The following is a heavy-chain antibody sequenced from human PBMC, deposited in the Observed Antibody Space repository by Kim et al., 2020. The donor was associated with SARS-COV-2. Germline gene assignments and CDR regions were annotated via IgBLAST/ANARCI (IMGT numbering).Heavy chain of an antibody. CDR2: INHSGST. CDR1: GGSFSGYY. V-gene: IGHV4-34*01. CDR3: ASRLLTGYDDFDC. Sequence: SETLSLTCAVYGGSFSGYYWSWIRQPPGKGLEWVGEINHSGSTNYNPSPKSRVTISVDTSKNQFPLKLSSGTAADTAVYYCASRLLTGYDDFDCWGQGTLVTLSP. D-gene: IGHD3-9*01. J-gene: IGHJ4*02.